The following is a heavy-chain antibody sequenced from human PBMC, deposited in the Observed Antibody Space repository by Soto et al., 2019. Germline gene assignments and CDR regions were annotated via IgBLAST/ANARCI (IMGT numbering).Heavy chain of an antibody. D-gene: IGHD3-3*01. CDR2: ISAYNGNT. CDR1: GYTFTSYG. V-gene: IGHV1-18*01. Sequence: QVQLVQSGAEVKKPGASMKVSCKASGYTFTSYGISWVRQAPGQGLEWMGWISAYNGNTNYAQKLQGRVTMTTDTSASTAYMERRSLRSDGTALYYCARDQDSDCWSGYFRTGDWFDPWGQGTLVTVSS. CDR3: ARDQDSDCWSGYFRTGDWFDP. J-gene: IGHJ5*02.